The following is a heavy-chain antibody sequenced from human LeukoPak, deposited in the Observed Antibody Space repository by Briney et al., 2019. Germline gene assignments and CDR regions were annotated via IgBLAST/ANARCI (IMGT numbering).Heavy chain of an antibody. CDR3: ATEPHGWNDY. Sequence: PGGSLRLSCAASRFTFSYYWMNWVRQAPGKGLEWVANIKQDGSEKYYVDSVKGRFTISKDNAKNSLFLQMNSLRAEDSAVYYCATEPHGWNDYWGQGTLVTVSS. CDR2: IKQDGSEK. J-gene: IGHJ4*02. D-gene: IGHD1-1*01. V-gene: IGHV3-7*01. CDR1: RFTFSYYW.